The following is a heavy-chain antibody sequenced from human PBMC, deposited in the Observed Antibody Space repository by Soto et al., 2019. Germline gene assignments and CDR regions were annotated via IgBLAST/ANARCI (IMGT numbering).Heavy chain of an antibody. CDR3: ARRYGTTFDY. Sequence: SETLSLTCTFSGGSISSYYWSLIRQPPGKGLEWIGYIYYSGSTNYNPSLKSRVTISVDTSKNQFSLKLSSVTAADTAVYYCARRYGTTFDYWGQGTLVTVSS. D-gene: IGHD1-7*01. V-gene: IGHV4-59*01. J-gene: IGHJ4*02. CDR2: IYYSGST. CDR1: GGSISSYY.